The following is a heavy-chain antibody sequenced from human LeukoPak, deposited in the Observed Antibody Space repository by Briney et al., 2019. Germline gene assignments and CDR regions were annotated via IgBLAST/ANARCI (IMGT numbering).Heavy chain of an antibody. V-gene: IGHV3-66*01. CDR2: IYSGGST. CDR1: GFTVSSNY. J-gene: IGHJ5*02. Sequence: PGGSLRLFCAASGFTVSSNYMSWVRQAPGKGLEWVSVIYSGGSTYYADSVKGRFTISRDNSKSTLYLQMNSLRAEDTAVYYCARDRGYSYGYPNWFDPWGQGTLVTVSS. D-gene: IGHD5-18*01. CDR3: ARDRGYSYGYPNWFDP.